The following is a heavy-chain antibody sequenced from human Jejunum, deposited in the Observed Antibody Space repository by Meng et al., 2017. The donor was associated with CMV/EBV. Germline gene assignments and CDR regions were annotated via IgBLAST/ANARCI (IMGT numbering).Heavy chain of an antibody. V-gene: IGHV1-18*04. CDR1: GYPFTSYG. D-gene: IGHD6-6*01. CDR3: ARGRVSYSSSAALAY. Sequence: SGYPFTSYGITWEQQAPGQELEWMGWIRVYNANTDYAQNLQGRVTMTTDSSTSTAYMELSSLRSDDTAVYYCARGRVSYSSSAALAYWGQGTLVTVSS. CDR2: IRVYNANT. J-gene: IGHJ4*02.